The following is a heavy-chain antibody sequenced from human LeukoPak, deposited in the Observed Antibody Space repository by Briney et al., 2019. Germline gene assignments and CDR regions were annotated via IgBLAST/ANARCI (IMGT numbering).Heavy chain of an antibody. CDR1: GYTFTGYY. CDR3: ARVLNGGNWFDP. Sequence: ASVKASCKASGYTFTGYYMHWVRQAPGQGLEWMGWINPNSGGTNYAQKFQGRVTMTRDTSISTAYMELSRLRSDDTAVYYCARVLNGGNWFDPWGQGTLVTVSS. CDR2: INPNSGGT. V-gene: IGHV1-2*02. J-gene: IGHJ5*02. D-gene: IGHD3-10*01.